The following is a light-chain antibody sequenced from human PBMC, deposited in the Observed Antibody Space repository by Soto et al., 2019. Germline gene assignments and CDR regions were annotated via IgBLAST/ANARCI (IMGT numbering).Light chain of an antibody. CDR3: QQYDTLVT. J-gene: IGKJ1*01. Sequence: DIQMTQSPSALSASTGDTVTITCQASQDIRHFLNWYQHKPGKAPQLPIYDASKLQTGVPSRFRGSGSGTTFTLIISSLQPEDFAIYYCQQYDTLVTFGQGTKVEMK. CDR1: QDIRHF. V-gene: IGKV1-33*01. CDR2: DAS.